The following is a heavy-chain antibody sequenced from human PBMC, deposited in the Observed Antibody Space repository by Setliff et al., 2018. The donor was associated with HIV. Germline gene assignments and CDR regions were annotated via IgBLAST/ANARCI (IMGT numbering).Heavy chain of an antibody. V-gene: IGHV4-59*11. CDR1: GGSISSHY. CDR2: IYYSGST. CDR3: ASHRSVYYFDY. J-gene: IGHJ4*02. Sequence: SQTLSLTCTVSGGSISSHYWSWIRQPPGKGLEWIGYIYYSGSTNYNPSLKSRVTISVDTSKNQFSLKLSSVTAADTAVYYCASHRSVYYFDYWGQGTLVTVSS.